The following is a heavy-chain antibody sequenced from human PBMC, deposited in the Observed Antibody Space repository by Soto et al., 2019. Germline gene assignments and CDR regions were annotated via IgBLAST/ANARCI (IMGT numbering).Heavy chain of an antibody. V-gene: IGHV3-64*01. CDR2: ISSNGVGT. D-gene: IGHD6-6*01. CDR1: GFTLSGYA. CDR3: ARRARPDFYYMDV. Sequence: EVQLAESGGGLAQPGGSLRLSCAASGFTLSGYAMDWVRQAPGKGLEYVSGISSNGVGTYYANSVQGRFTISRDNSKNTVYLQRGSLRTEDMALYYCARRARPDFYYMDVW. J-gene: IGHJ6*03.